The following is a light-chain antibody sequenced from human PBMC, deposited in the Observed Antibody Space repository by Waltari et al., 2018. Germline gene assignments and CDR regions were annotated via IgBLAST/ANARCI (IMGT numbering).Light chain of an antibody. V-gene: IGLV3-21*04. Sequence: SYVLTQPPSVSVAPGKTARITCGGNNIGSKSVHWYQQKPGQAPVLVIYYDSDRPSGIPERFSGSNSGNTATLTISRVEAGDEADYHCQVWDSSSDHPHVVFGGGTKLTVL. J-gene: IGLJ2*01. CDR2: YDS. CDR1: NIGSKS. CDR3: QVWDSSSDHPHVV.